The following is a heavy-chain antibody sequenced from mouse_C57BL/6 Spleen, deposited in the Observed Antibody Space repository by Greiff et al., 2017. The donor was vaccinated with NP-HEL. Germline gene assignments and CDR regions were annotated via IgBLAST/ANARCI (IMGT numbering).Heavy chain of an antibody. J-gene: IGHJ2*01. CDR1: GYSITSGYY. V-gene: IGHV3-6*01. D-gene: IGHD3-2*02. Sequence: DVQLQESGPGLVKPSQSLSLTCSVTGYSITSGYYWNWIRQFPGNKLEWMGYISYDGSNNYNPSLKNRISITRDTSKNQFFLKLNSVTTEDTATYYCARGDSEDYFDYWGQGTTLTVSS. CDR3: ARGDSEDYFDY. CDR2: ISYDGSN.